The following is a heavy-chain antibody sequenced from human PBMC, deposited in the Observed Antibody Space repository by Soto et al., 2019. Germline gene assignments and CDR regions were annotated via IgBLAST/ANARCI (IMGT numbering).Heavy chain of an antibody. CDR1: GFTVSNSA. Sequence: QLQVVQSGPEVKKPGTSVKVSCKTSGFTVSNSAVQWVRQARGQRLEWIAWIVVGSGTTNYAQNFHERVTITRDMSTSTAYMQLSSLRSEDTAVYYCAAERYSGGICCSCDLWGQGTMVTVSS. V-gene: IGHV1-58*01. CDR3: AAERYSGGICCSCDL. J-gene: IGHJ3*01. CDR2: IVVGSGTT. D-gene: IGHD2-15*01.